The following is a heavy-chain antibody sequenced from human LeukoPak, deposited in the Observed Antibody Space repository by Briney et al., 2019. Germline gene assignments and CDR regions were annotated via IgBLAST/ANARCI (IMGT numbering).Heavy chain of an antibody. Sequence: ASVKVSCKVSGYTFTSYYMHWVRQAPGQGLEWMGIINPSGGSTSYAQKFQGRVTMTRDTSTSTVYMELSSLRSEDTAVYYCARAGRETDAFDIWGQGTMVTVSS. V-gene: IGHV1-46*01. CDR2: INPSGGST. D-gene: IGHD3-10*01. J-gene: IGHJ3*02. CDR1: GYTFTSYY. CDR3: ARAGRETDAFDI.